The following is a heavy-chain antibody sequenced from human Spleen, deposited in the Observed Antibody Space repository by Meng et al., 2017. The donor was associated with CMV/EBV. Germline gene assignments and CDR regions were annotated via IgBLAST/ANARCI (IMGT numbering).Heavy chain of an antibody. Sequence: GGSISGGGYYWSWIRQHPGKGLEWIGYIDYSGSTYYNPSLKSRVTIAVDTSKNQFSLKLSSVTAADTAVYYCARACSSTSCSWWFDPWGQGTLVTVSS. CDR2: IDYSGST. CDR3: ARACSSTSCSWWFDP. D-gene: IGHD2-2*01. CDR1: GGSISGGGYY. V-gene: IGHV4-31*02. J-gene: IGHJ5*02.